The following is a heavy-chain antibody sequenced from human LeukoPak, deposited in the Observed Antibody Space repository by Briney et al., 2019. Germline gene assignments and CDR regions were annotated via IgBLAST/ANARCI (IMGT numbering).Heavy chain of an antibody. Sequence: GGSLRLSCAASGFTFSSYGMSWVRQAPGKGLEWVSAISGSGGSTYYADSVKGRFTISRDNSKNTLYLQMNSLRAEDTAVYYCAKATIVVVVAATTLLDYWGQGTLVTVSS. D-gene: IGHD2-15*01. V-gene: IGHV3-23*01. J-gene: IGHJ4*02. CDR2: ISGSGGST. CDR1: GFTFSSYG. CDR3: AKATIVVVVAATTLLDY.